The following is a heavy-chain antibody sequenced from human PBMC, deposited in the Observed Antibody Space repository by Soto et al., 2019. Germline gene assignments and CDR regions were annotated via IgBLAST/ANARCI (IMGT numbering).Heavy chain of an antibody. Sequence: GGSLRLSCGVSGFTISSYAMNWVRQAPGKGLEWVSSIIVSGGSTYYADSVKGRFTISRDNSKNTLYLQMSSLRAEDTAVYYCARVLLSITVAGSDHWGQGTLVTVSS. V-gene: IGHV3-23*01. J-gene: IGHJ4*02. CDR3: ARVLLSITVAGSDH. CDR2: IIVSGGST. CDR1: GFTISSYA. D-gene: IGHD6-19*01.